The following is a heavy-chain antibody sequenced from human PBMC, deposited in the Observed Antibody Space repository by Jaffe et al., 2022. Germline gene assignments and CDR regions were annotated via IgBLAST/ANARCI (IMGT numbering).Heavy chain of an antibody. CDR3: ARDRWYEGRFDY. CDR2: IYYSGST. V-gene: IGHV4-59*01. D-gene: IGHD6-13*01. Sequence: QVQLQESGPGLVKPSETLSLTCTVSGGSISSYYWSWIRQPPGKGLEWIGYIYYSGSTNYNPSLKSRVTISVDTSKNQFSLKLSSVTAADTAVYYCARDRWYEGRFDYWGQGTLVTVSS. CDR1: GGSISSYY. J-gene: IGHJ4*02.